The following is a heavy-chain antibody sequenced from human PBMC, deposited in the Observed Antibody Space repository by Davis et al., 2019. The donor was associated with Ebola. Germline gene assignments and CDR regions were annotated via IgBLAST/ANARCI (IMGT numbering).Heavy chain of an antibody. CDR2: IYHSGST. Sequence: MPSETLSLTCAVSGGSISSSNWWSWVRQPPGKGLEWIGEIYHSGSTNYNPSLKSRVTISVDKSKNQFSLKLSSVTAADTAVYYCAGRIVVVTDVWFDPWGQGTLVTVSS. D-gene: IGHD2-21*02. J-gene: IGHJ5*02. CDR1: GGSISSSNW. CDR3: AGRIVVVTDVWFDP. V-gene: IGHV4-4*02.